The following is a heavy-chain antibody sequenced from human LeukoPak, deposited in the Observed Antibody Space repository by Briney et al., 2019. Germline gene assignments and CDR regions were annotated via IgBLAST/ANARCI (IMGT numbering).Heavy chain of an antibody. Sequence: PGGSLRLSCAASGFTFSSYSMNWVRQAPGKGLEWVSSISSSGSYIYYADSVKGRFTISRDSAKNSLNLQVSSLRAEDTAVYYCAKIAVAGTGDDYWGQGTLVTVSS. V-gene: IGHV3-21*01. CDR1: GFTFSSYS. J-gene: IGHJ4*02. CDR2: ISSSGSYI. CDR3: AKIAVAGTGDDY. D-gene: IGHD6-19*01.